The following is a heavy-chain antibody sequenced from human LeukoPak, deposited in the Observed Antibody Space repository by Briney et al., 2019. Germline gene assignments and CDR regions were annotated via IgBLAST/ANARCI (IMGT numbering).Heavy chain of an antibody. J-gene: IGHJ3*02. D-gene: IGHD4-17*01. V-gene: IGHV3-30*02. Sequence: GGSLRLSCAASGFTFSSYGMHWVRQAPGKGLEWVAFIRYDGSNKYYADSVKGRFTISRDNSKNTLYLQMNSLRAEDTAVYYCAKDPSGDYIGTFDIWGQGTMVTVSS. CDR2: IRYDGSNK. CDR1: GFTFSSYG. CDR3: AKDPSGDYIGTFDI.